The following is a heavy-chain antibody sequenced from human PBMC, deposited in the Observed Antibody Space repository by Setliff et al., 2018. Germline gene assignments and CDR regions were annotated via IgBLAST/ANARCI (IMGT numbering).Heavy chain of an antibody. CDR2: ISSSGSTI. CDR3: AKEGSGWYFYYYYGMDV. Sequence: GGSLRLSCAASGFTFSNYYMTWIRQAPGKGLEWISYISSSGSTIYYADSVKGRFTISRDNAKNSLYLQMNSLRAEDTALYYCAKEGSGWYFYYYYGMDVWGQGTTVTVSS. D-gene: IGHD6-19*01. V-gene: IGHV3-11*01. CDR1: GFTFSNYY. J-gene: IGHJ6*02.